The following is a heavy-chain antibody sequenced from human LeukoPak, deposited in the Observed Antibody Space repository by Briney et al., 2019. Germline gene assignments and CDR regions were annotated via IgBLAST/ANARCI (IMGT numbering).Heavy chain of an antibody. CDR2: IYYSGRT. J-gene: IGHJ2*01. CDR3: ARGAPDFDL. CDR1: GDSVSRSDSY. Sequence: SETLSLTCSVSGDSVSRSDSYWDWIRQPPGKGLEWIGTIYYSGRTYYSPSLKSRVTMSVDPSNNQFSLKLSSVTAADTAVYYCARGAPDFDLWGRGTLVTVSS. V-gene: IGHV4-39*01. D-gene: IGHD3-16*01.